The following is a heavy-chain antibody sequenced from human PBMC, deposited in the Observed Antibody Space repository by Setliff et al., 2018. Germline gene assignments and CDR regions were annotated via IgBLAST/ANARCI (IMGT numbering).Heavy chain of an antibody. CDR1: GFAFSTYA. V-gene: IGHV3-7*01. CDR2: INQDGSEK. J-gene: IGHJ6*03. D-gene: IGHD5-12*01. CDR3: TRARDIAPTYYYMDV. Sequence: GGSLRLSCAASGFAFSTYAMSWVRQAPGKGLEWVANINQDGSEKYYVDSVKGRSTISRDNAKNSLYLHMNSLRAEDTAVYYCTRARDIAPTYYYMDVWGKGTTVTVSS.